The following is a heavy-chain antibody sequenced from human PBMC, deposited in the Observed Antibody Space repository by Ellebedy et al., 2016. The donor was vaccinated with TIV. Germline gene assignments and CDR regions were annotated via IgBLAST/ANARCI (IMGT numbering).Heavy chain of an antibody. CDR3: ARVSAAGSVYGMDV. D-gene: IGHD6-13*01. J-gene: IGHJ6*02. CDR2: IYSSGRT. V-gene: IGHV4-4*07. CDR1: DGSISSYY. Sequence: MPGGSLRLSCSVSDGSISSYYWSWIRQPAGKGLEWIGRIYSSGRTNYNPSLKRRVTMSVDTSKNQFSLKLYSVTAADTAVYYCARVSAAGSVYGMDVWGQGTTVTVSS.